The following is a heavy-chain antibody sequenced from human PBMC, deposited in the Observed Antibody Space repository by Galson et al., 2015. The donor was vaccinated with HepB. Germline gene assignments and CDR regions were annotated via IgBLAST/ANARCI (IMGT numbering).Heavy chain of an antibody. Sequence: SCKASGGTFSSYAISWVRQAPGQGLEWMGGIIPIFGTANYAQKFQGRVTITADESTSTAYMELSSLRSEDTAVYYCARGLRAFNIVVVPAAPGSPYYYYGMDVWGQGTTVTVSS. CDR3: ARGLRAFNIVVVPAAPGSPYYYYGMDV. CDR2: IIPIFGTA. V-gene: IGHV1-69*01. CDR1: GGTFSSYA. D-gene: IGHD2-2*01. J-gene: IGHJ6*02.